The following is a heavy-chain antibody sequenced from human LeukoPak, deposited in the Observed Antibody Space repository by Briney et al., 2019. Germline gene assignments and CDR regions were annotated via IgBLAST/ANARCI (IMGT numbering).Heavy chain of an antibody. Sequence: PSQTLSLTCAISGESVSSNSAAWNWITQSPSRGLEWLGKKCYRSKWYNDYAVSVKSRITINPDTSKNQFSLQQNSVTPEDTAVYYCARDQLGADMYYLDYWGQGTLDTVSS. D-gene: IGHD1-26*01. V-gene: IGHV6-1*01. CDR1: GESVSSNSAA. J-gene: IGHJ4*02. CDR2: KCYRSKWYN. CDR3: ARDQLGADMYYLDY.